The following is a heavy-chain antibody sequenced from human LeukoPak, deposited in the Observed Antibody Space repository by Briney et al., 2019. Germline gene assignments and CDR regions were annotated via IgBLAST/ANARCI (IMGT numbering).Heavy chain of an antibody. CDR2: TYYSGST. J-gene: IGHJ4*02. D-gene: IGHD4/OR15-4a*01. CDR3: ARLWYGGNVDY. Sequence: SETLSLTCTVSGGSISSTSYYWGWIRQPPGKGLEWIGNTYYSGSTYYNPSLKSRITISVDTSKNQFSLKLSSVTAADTAVYYCARLWYGGNVDYWGQGTLVTVSS. V-gene: IGHV4-39*01. CDR1: GGSISSTSYY.